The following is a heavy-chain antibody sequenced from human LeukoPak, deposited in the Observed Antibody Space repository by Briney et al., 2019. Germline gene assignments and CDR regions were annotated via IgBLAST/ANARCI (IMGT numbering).Heavy chain of an antibody. CDR3: ARVGYSGSYFNWFDP. CDR2: IYTSGST. V-gene: IGHV4-4*07. D-gene: IGHD1-26*01. J-gene: IGHJ5*02. CDR1: GGSISSYY. Sequence: SETLSLTCTVSGGSISSYYWSWIRQPAGKGLEWTGRIYTSGSTNYNPSLKSRVTMSVDTSKNQFSLKLSSVTAADTAVYYCARVGYSGSYFNWFDPWGQGTLVTVSS.